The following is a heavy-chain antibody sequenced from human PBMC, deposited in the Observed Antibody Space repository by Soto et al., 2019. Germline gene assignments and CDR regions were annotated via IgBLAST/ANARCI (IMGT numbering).Heavy chain of an antibody. Sequence: GASVKVSCKASGGTFSSYTISWVRQAPGQGLEWMGRIIPILGIANYARKFQGRVTITADKSTSTAYMELSSLRSEDTAVYYCAGPDLLLWFGELSDWGQGTLVTVSS. D-gene: IGHD3-10*01. CDR1: GGTFSSYT. CDR2: IIPILGIA. V-gene: IGHV1-69*02. J-gene: IGHJ4*02. CDR3: AGPDLLLWFGELSD.